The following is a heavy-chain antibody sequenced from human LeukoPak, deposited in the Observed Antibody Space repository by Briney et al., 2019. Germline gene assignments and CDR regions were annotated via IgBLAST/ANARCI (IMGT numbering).Heavy chain of an antibody. Sequence: ASVKVSCKASGGTFSSYAISWVRQAPGQGLEWMGGIIPIFGTANYAQKFQGRVTITADESTSTAYMELSSLRSEDTAVYYCARGLLTRAERPRYCYYMDVWGKGTTVTVSS. CDR2: IIPIFGTA. J-gene: IGHJ6*03. CDR1: GGTFSSYA. D-gene: IGHD7-27*01. V-gene: IGHV1-69*01. CDR3: ARGLLTRAERPRYCYYMDV.